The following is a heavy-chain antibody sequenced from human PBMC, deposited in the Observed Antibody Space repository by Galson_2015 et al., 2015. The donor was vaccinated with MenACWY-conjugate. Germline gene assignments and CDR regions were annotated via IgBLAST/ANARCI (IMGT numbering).Heavy chain of an antibody. Sequence: QSGAEVKKPGESLRISCQGSGYSFTNYWISWVRQMPGKGLEWMGRIDPTDSYTNYSPSFQGHVTISIDKSISTAYLQWSSLKASDTAMYYCARHKGTWYFDLWGRGTLVTVSS. J-gene: IGHJ2*01. CDR1: GYSFTNYW. CDR3: ARHKGTWYFDL. CDR2: IDPTDSYT. V-gene: IGHV5-10-1*01.